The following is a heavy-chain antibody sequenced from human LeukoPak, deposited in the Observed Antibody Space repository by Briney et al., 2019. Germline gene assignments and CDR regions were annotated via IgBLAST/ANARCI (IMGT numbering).Heavy chain of an antibody. D-gene: IGHD6-13*01. CDR1: GFTFSSYS. CDR2: ISSSSSYI. J-gene: IGHJ1*01. Sequence: GRSLRLSCAASGFTFSSYSMNWVRQAPGKGLEWVSSISSSSSYIYYADSVKGRFTISRDNAKNSLYLQMNSLRAEDTAVYYCARVAAAKVQHWGQGTLVTVSS. CDR3: ARVAAAKVQH. V-gene: IGHV3-21*01.